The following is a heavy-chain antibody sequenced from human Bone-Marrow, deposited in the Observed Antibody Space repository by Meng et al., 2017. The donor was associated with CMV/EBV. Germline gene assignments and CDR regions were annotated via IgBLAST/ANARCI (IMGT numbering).Heavy chain of an antibody. CDR3: ARGYSLGVIPYYFDY. CDR2: ISAYNGNT. D-gene: IGHD3-16*01. J-gene: IGHJ4*02. CDR1: GGTFSSYA. Sequence: ASVKVSCKASGGTFSSYAISWVRQAPGQGLEWMGWISAYNGNTNYAQKLQGRVTMTTDTSTSTAYMELRSLRSDDTAVYYCARGYSLGVIPYYFDYWGQGTLVTVSS. V-gene: IGHV1-18*01.